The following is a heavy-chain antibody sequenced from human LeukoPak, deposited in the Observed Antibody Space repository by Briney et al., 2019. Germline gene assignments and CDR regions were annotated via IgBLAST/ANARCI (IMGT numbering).Heavy chain of an antibody. CDR2: IYYSGST. Sequence: SETLSLTCTVSGGSISSYYWSWIRQPPGKGLEWIGYIYYSGSTNYNPSLKSRVTISVDTSKNQFSLKLSSVTAADTAVYYCARETVVYGGYVYWGQGTLVTVSS. J-gene: IGHJ4*02. CDR3: ARETVVYGGYVY. CDR1: GGSISSYY. V-gene: IGHV4-59*01. D-gene: IGHD5-12*01.